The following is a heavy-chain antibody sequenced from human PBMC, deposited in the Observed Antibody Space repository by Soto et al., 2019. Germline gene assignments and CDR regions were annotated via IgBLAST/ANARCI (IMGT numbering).Heavy chain of an antibody. CDR3: ASDSDGSGSYYPFDP. CDR1: GFTFSSYS. D-gene: IGHD3-10*01. V-gene: IGHV3-21*01. CDR2: ISSSSSYI. J-gene: IGHJ5*02. Sequence: EVQLVESGGGLVKPGGSLRLSCAASGFTFSSYSMNWVRQAPGKGLEWVSSISSSSSYIDYADSVKGRFTISRDNAKNSLYLQMNSLRAEDTAVYYCASDSDGSGSYYPFDPWGQGTLVTVSS.